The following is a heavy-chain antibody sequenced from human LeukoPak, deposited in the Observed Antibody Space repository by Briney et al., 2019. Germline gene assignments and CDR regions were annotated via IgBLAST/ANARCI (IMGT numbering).Heavy chain of an antibody. D-gene: IGHD6-6*01. Sequence: PSETLSLTCTVSGGSISSYYWSWIRQPPGKGLEWIGYIYTSGSTNYNPSLKSRVTISVDTSKNQFSLKLSSVSAADTAVYYCARGVGQLVIDYWGQGTLVTVSS. V-gene: IGHV4-4*09. J-gene: IGHJ4*02. CDR2: IYTSGST. CDR3: ARGVGQLVIDY. CDR1: GGSISSYY.